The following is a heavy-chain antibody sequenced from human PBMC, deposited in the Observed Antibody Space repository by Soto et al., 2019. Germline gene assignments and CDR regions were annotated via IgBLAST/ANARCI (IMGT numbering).Heavy chain of an antibody. CDR2: ISAYNGNT. CDR3: ARVRHYYDSSGYPY. V-gene: IGHV1-18*04. CDR1: GYTFTSYG. J-gene: IGHJ4*02. D-gene: IGHD3-22*01. Sequence: QVKLVQSGAEVKKPGASVKVSCKASGYTFTSYGISWVRQAPGQGLEWMGWISAYNGNTNYAQKLQGRVTMTTDTSTSTAYMELRSLRSDDTAVYYWARVRHYYDSSGYPYWGQGTLVTVSS.